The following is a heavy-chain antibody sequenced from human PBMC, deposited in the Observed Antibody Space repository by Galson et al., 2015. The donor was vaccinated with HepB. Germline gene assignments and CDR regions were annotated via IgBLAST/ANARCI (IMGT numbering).Heavy chain of an antibody. V-gene: IGHV3-30*04. CDR3: ARVLNSGTYQLAGY. J-gene: IGHJ4*02. CDR2: ISYDGSNK. Sequence: SLRLSCAASEFTFSSYAMHWARQAPGKGLEWVAVISYDGSNKYYADSVKGRFTISRDNSNNTLHLQMSNLRAEDTAVYYCARVLNSGTYQLAGYWGQGTLVTVPS. CDR1: EFTFSSYA. D-gene: IGHD1-26*01.